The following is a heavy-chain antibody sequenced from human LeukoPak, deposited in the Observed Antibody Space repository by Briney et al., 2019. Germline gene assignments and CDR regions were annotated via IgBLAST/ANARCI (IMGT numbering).Heavy chain of an antibody. CDR2: ISSSSSSTI. J-gene: IGHJ3*02. D-gene: IGHD1-26*01. V-gene: IGHV3-48*01. Sequence: GGSLRLSCAASGFTFSSYSMNWVRQAPGKGLEWVSYISSSSSSTIYYADSVKGRFTISRDNAKNSLYLQMNSLRAEDTAVYYCAKERVSGSYRVFVAFDIWGQGTMVTVSS. CDR1: GFTFSSYS. CDR3: AKERVSGSYRVFVAFDI.